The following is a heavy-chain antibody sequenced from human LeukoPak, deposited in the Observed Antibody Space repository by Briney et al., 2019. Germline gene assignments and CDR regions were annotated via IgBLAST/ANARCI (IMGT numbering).Heavy chain of an antibody. D-gene: IGHD3-10*01. CDR1: GFTFSSYG. CDR3: AKDRFGANWFDP. Sequence: RGSLRLSCAASGFTFSSYGMHWVRQAPGKGLEWVAVISYDGSNKYYADSVKGRFTISRDNSKNTLYLQTNSLRAEDTAVYYCAKDRFGANWFDPWGQGTLVTVSS. J-gene: IGHJ5*02. V-gene: IGHV3-30*18. CDR2: ISYDGSNK.